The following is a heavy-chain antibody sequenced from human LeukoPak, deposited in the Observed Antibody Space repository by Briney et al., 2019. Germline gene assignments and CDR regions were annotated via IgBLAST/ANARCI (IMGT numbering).Heavy chain of an antibody. CDR3: ARSQEGSSSVSDFDC. D-gene: IGHD6-6*01. Sequence: PSQTLSLTCTVSGGSISSGDYYWSWIRQPPGKGLEWIGYIYYSGSTYYNPSLKSRVTISVDTSKNQFSLKLSSVTAADTAVYYCARSQEGSSSVSDFDCWGQGTLVTVSS. CDR1: GGSISSGDYY. J-gene: IGHJ4*02. CDR2: IYYSGST. V-gene: IGHV4-30-4*08.